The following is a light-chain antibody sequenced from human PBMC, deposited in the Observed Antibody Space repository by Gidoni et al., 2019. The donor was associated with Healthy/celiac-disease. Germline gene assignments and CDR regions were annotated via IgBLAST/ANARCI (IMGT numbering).Light chain of an antibody. CDR3: SSYTSSSTLV. Sequence: QSALTQPASVSGSPGQSITISCTGTSSDVGGYNYVSWYQQHPGKAPKLMIYDVSNRPSGVCNRLSGSKSGNTASLTSSGLQAEGEADYYCSSYTSSSTLVFGGGTKLTVL. J-gene: IGLJ2*01. V-gene: IGLV2-14*01. CDR2: DVS. CDR1: SSDVGGYNY.